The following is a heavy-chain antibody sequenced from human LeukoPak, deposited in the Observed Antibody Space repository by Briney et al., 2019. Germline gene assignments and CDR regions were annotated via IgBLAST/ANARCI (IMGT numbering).Heavy chain of an antibody. J-gene: IGHJ5*02. CDR2: INHSGST. Sequence: SETLSLTYAVYGGSFSGYYWSWIRQPPGKGLEWIGEINHSGSTNYNPSLKSRVTISVDTSKNQFSLKLSSVTAADTAVYYCARGARITMIVKDNWFDPWGQGTLVTVSS. D-gene: IGHD3-22*01. CDR3: ARGARITMIVKDNWFDP. V-gene: IGHV4-34*01. CDR1: GGSFSGYY.